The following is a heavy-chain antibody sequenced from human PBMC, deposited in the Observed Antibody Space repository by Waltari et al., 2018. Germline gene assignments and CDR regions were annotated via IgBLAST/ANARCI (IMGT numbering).Heavy chain of an antibody. CDR2: IYHSGST. Sequence: QVQLQESGPGLVKPSETLSLTCAVSGYSISSGYYWGWIRQPPGKGLEWIGSIYHSGSTYYNPSLKSRVTISVDTSKNQFSLKLSSVTAADTAMYYCARHEGSGWYFDYWGQGTLVTVSS. CDR3: ARHEGSGWYFDY. CDR1: GYSISSGYY. J-gene: IGHJ4*02. V-gene: IGHV4-38-2*01. D-gene: IGHD6-19*01.